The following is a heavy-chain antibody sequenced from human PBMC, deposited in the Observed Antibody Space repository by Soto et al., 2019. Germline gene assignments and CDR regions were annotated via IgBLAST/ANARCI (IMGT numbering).Heavy chain of an antibody. CDR1: GGAIISSSYY. D-gene: IGHD3-10*01. CDR2: IYYSGST. J-gene: IGHJ6*02. CDR3: ARRKVRGVIGVVYYYYGMDV. V-gene: IGHV4-39*01. Sequence: SDTLSLTCTVSGGAIISSSYYWGCIRQPPVKWLEWIGSIYYSGSTYYNPSLKSRFTISVDTSNNQFYLKLSSVTPADTAVYYCARRKVRGVIGVVYYYYGMDVWGQGTTVTVSS.